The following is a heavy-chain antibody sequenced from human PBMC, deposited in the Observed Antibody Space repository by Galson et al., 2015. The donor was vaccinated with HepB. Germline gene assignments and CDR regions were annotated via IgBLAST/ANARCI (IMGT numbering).Heavy chain of an antibody. CDR3: AGRSGSGSYYFDY. CDR1: GFTFCSYA. J-gene: IGHJ4*02. V-gene: IGHV3-30*04. CDR2: ISYDGSNK. D-gene: IGHD3-10*01. Sequence: SLRLSCAASGFTFCSYAMHWVRQAPGKGLEWVAVISYDGSNKYYADSVKGRFTISRDNSKNTLYLQMNSLRAEDTAVYYCAGRSGSGSYYFDYWGQGTLVTVSS.